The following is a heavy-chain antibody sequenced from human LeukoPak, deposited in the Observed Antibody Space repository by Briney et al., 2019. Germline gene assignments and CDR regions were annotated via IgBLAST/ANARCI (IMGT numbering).Heavy chain of an antibody. J-gene: IGHJ6*02. V-gene: IGHV3-33*01. Sequence: GGSLRLSCAASGFTFSNYGMHWVRQALGKGLEWVAVIWYDGSNKYYADSVKGRFTISRDNSKSTLYLQMNSLRAEDTAVYYCARDAYGMDVWGQGTTVAVSS. CDR1: GFTFSNYG. CDR2: IWYDGSNK. CDR3: ARDAYGMDV.